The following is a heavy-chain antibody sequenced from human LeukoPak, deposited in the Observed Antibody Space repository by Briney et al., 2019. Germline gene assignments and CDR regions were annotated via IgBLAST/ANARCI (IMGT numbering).Heavy chain of an antibody. V-gene: IGHV3-13*03. D-gene: IGHD3-10*01. CDR2: IGTTGDT. J-gene: IGHJ4*02. Sequence: GESLTLSCAACGFSFSTYDMRWVRQATGKGLEWVAAIGTTGDTYYQGSVKGQFTISRQSAKNSLYLQLGSLRAENTAVYSCAKGSPVTRFGELLLRSGSAEKDFDYWGQGTLVTVSS. CDR3: AKGSPVTRFGELLLRSGSAEKDFDY. CDR1: GFSFSTYD.